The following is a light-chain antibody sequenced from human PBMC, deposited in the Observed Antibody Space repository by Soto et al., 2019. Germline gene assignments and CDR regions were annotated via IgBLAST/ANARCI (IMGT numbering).Light chain of an antibody. CDR1: SSDVGGYNS. V-gene: IGLV2-14*01. J-gene: IGLJ1*01. CDR3: CSFTTSTTYV. Sequence: QSALTQPASVSGSPGQSITISCTGTSSDVGGYNSVSWYQQHPGKAPKLIIYEVTHRPSGVSTRFSGSQSATTASLTISGLQAEDEADYYCCSFTTSTTYVFGTGTKVTVL. CDR2: EVT.